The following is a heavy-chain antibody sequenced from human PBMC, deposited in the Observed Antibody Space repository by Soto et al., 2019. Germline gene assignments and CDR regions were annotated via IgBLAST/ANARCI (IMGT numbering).Heavy chain of an antibody. CDR3: NRGSEYDFWSGYL. CDR1: GGTSTRYA. CDR2: IVPMFGTS. J-gene: IGHJ4*02. V-gene: IGHV1-69*06. D-gene: IGHD3-3*01. Sequence: QERLVQSGAEVRKPGSSVKISCKVTGGTSTRYAINWVRQAPGQGLEWMGGIVPMFGTSKYAQKFQGRVTITADTSTNIAYMELRSLRSEDTAVYYCNRGSEYDFWSGYLWGQGTLVSVSS.